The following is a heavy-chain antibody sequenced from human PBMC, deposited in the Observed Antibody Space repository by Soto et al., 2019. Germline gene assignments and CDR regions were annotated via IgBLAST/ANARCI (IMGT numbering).Heavy chain of an antibody. CDR2: IVPILGTP. Sequence: GASVKVSCKASGGSFSSFAISWVRQVPGQGLEWMGGIVPILGTPNYAQRFQGRVSISADATTRPVYMELTSLRSEDTAVYYCARDYRGGTYYYDNSGFYSYDYWGQGTLVTVSS. J-gene: IGHJ4*02. CDR1: GGSFSSFA. D-gene: IGHD3-22*01. V-gene: IGHV1-69*13. CDR3: ARDYRGGTYYYDNSGFYSYDY.